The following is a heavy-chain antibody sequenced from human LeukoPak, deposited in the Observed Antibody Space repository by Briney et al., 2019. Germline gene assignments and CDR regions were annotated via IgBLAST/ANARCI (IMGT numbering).Heavy chain of an antibody. V-gene: IGHV3-30*04. D-gene: IGHD3-22*01. J-gene: IGHJ3*02. CDR1: GFTFSSYA. CDR3: ARVTITMIVVGAFDI. Sequence: GGSLRLSCAASGFTFSSYAMHWVRQAPGKGLEWVAVISYDGSNKYYADSVKGRFTISRDNSKNTLYLQMNSLRAEDTAVYYCARVTITMIVVGAFDIWGQGTMVTVSS. CDR2: ISYDGSNK.